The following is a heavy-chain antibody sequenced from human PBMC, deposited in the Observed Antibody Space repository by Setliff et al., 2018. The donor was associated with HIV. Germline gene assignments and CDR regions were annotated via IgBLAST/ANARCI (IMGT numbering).Heavy chain of an antibody. CDR3: ARGHGVYSGSYLAVYFDY. CDR2: INHSGST. CDR1: NGSFSGYY. J-gene: IGHJ4*02. D-gene: IGHD1-26*01. V-gene: IGHV4-34*01. Sequence: PSETLSLTCAVYNGSFSGYYWTWIRQPPGKGLEWIGEINHSGSTNYSPSLKSRVTISVDASRNQFSLKVSSVTAADTAVYYCARGHGVYSGSYLAVYFDYWGQGTLVTVSS.